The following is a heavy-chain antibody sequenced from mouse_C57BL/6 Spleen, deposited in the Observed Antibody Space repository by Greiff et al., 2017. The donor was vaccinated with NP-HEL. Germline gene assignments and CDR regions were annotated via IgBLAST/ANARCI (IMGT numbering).Heavy chain of an antibody. V-gene: IGHV5-17*01. CDR3: ARRDGNYVYFDV. J-gene: IGHJ1*03. D-gene: IGHD2-1*01. Sequence: EVKLMESGGGLVKPGGSLKLSCAASGFTFSDYGMHWVRQAPEKGLEWVAYISSGSSTIYYADTVKGRFTISRDNAKNTLFLQMTSLRSEDTAMYYCARRDGNYVYFDVWGTGTTVTVSS. CDR1: GFTFSDYG. CDR2: ISSGSSTI.